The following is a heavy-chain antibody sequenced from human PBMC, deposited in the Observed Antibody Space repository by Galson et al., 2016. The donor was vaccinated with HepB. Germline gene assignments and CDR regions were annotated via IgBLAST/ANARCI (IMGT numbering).Heavy chain of an antibody. V-gene: IGHV4-34*01. CDR3: ARGGEDGYDYEY. Sequence: ETLSLTCGVFGGSLSGYYWSWIRLSPGKGLAWIGEVSSSGNNNHNPSLKSRVTILVDASRNQFSLTMNSVTAADTAVYSCARGGEDGYDYEYRGQGAPGTVSS. D-gene: IGHD5-24*01. CDR2: VSSSGNN. J-gene: IGHJ4*02. CDR1: GGSLSGYY.